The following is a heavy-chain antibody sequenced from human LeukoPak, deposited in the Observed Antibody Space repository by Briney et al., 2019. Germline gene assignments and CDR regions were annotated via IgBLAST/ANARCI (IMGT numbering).Heavy chain of an antibody. CDR2: INHSGST. D-gene: IGHD3-10*01. Sequence: SETLSLTCAVYGGSFSGYYWSWIRQPPGKGLEWIGEINHSGSTNYNPSLKSRVTISVDTSKNQFSLKLSSVTAADTAVYYCARCTLFGVDYWGQGTLVTVSS. V-gene: IGHV4-34*01. CDR3: ARCTLFGVDY. J-gene: IGHJ4*02. CDR1: GGSFSGYY.